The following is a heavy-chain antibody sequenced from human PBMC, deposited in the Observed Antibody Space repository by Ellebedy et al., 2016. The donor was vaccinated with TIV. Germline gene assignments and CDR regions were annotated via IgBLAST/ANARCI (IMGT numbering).Heavy chain of an antibody. CDR1: GFTFSSYS. J-gene: IGHJ6*03. CDR2: IWYDGSNK. D-gene: IGHD6-19*01. Sequence: GESLKISCAASGFTFSSYSMNWVRQAPGKGLEWVAVIWYDGSNKYYADSVKGRFTISRDNSKNTLYLQMNSLRAEDTAVYYCARALQSSGWPGTNYYYYMDVWGKGTTVTVSS. CDR3: ARALQSSGWPGTNYYYYMDV. V-gene: IGHV3-33*08.